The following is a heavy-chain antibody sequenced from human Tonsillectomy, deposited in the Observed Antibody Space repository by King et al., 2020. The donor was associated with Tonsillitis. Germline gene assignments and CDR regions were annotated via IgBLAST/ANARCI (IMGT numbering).Heavy chain of an antibody. CDR1: GGSISSGGYY. Sequence: VQLQESGPGLVKPSQTLSLTRTVSGGSISSGGYYWSWIRQHPGKGLEWIGYIYYSGSTYYNPSLKSRVTISVDTSKNQFSLKLSSVTAADTAVYYCVCSCRSSWCLDYWGQGTLVTVSS. CDR3: VCSCRSSWCLDY. V-gene: IGHV4-31*03. CDR2: IYYSGST. D-gene: IGHD6-13*01. J-gene: IGHJ4*02.